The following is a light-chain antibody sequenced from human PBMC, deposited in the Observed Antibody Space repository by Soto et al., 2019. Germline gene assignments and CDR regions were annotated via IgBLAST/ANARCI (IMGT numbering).Light chain of an antibody. J-gene: IGLJ1*01. CDR1: SSDVGFYTL. CDR2: EDN. Sequence: QSVLIQPASVSGSPGQSITISCTGTSSDVGFYTLVSWYQHHPGKASKLIIYEDNKRPSGVSNRFSGSKSGNTASLTISGLQAEDEANYFCSSYAGSRTLFVFAPGTKVTVL. V-gene: IGLV2-23*01. CDR3: SSYAGSRTLFV.